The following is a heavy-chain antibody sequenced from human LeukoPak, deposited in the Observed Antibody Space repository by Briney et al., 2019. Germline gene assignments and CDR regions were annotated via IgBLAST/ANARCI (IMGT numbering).Heavy chain of an antibody. CDR2: IRSNTDGGTA. CDR3: TSDGFPDWFDP. CDR1: GFTFINAW. D-gene: IGHD3-10*01. Sequence: GGSQRLSCAASGFTFINAWMSWVRQAPGKGLEWLGRIRSNTDGGTADYAAPVKGRFTISRDDSKKTLYLQMNSVKTEDTAVYYCTSDGFPDWFDPWGQGTLVTVSS. J-gene: IGHJ5*02. V-gene: IGHV3-15*05.